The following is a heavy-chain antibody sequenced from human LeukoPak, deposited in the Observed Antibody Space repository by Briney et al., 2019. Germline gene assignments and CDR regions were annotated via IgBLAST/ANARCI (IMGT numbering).Heavy chain of an antibody. Sequence: SETLSLTCTVSGDSISTSHWNWIRKRPGQGLELIGYMHSTGNSNNSPSTKSGVPMSVDTSKNRIALTLSSATAADTAVYYCASGERNSYGSCFDHWGQGSLVTVSS. CDR1: GDSISTSH. V-gene: IGHV4-59*01. J-gene: IGHJ5*02. D-gene: IGHD1-1*01. CDR2: MHSTGNS. CDR3: ASGERNSYGSCFDH.